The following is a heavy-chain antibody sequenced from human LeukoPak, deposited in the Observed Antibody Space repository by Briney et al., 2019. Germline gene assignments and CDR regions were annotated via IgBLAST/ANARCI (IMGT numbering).Heavy chain of an antibody. D-gene: IGHD3-22*01. CDR3: ARDYYDSSGYGEYFQH. V-gene: IGHV1-18*01. J-gene: IGHJ1*01. Sequence: ASVKVSCKASGYTFTNYGISWVRQAPGQGLEWMGWISAYNGNTNYAQKLQGRVTMTTDTSTSTAYMELRSLRSDDTAVYYCARDYYDSSGYGEYFQHWGQGTLVTVSS. CDR1: GYTFTNYG. CDR2: ISAYNGNT.